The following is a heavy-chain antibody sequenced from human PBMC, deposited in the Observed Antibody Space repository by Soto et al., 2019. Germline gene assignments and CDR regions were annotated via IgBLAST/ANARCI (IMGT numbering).Heavy chain of an antibody. CDR3: ARDAGELPVVTVGVFVF. CDR1: GFTFSNYP. Sequence: GPLRPSCAASGFTFSNYPMSWVRQAPGKGLEWVSAFSGSGDSTFYADSVKGRFTVARDNSKKTLYLQLNSLRDEDTAVYYWARDAGELPVVTVGVFVFWGRGTLVTVSS. V-gene: IGHV3-23*01. CDR2: FSGSGDST. D-gene: IGHD3-22*01. J-gene: IGHJ4*02.